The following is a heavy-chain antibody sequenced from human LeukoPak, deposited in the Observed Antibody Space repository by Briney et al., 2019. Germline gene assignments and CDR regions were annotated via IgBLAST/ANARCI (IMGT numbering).Heavy chain of an antibody. CDR3: ARDRARFGYSYGFAWGY. V-gene: IGHV1-18*01. J-gene: IGHJ4*02. CDR2: ISAYNGNT. D-gene: IGHD5-18*01. Sequence: GASVKVSCKASGYTFTSYGISWVRQAPGQGLEWMGWISAYNGNTNYAQKLQGRVTMTTDTSTSTAYMELRSLRSDDTAVYYCARDRARFGYSYGFAWGYWGQGTLVTVSS. CDR1: GYTFTSYG.